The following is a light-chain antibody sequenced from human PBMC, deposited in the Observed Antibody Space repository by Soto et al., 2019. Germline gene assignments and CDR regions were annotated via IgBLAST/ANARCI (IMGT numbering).Light chain of an antibody. V-gene: IGKV1-5*01. CDR3: QQYDSYSLT. CDR2: DVS. J-gene: IGKJ4*01. CDR1: QSSNNL. Sequence: DVQMTQSPSTLSASVGDRVTITCLASQSSNNLLAWYQQKPWKAPKFLIYDVSTLESGVPSRFSVSGSGTEFTLTISSLQPEDFATYYCQQYDSYSLTFGGGTRVESK.